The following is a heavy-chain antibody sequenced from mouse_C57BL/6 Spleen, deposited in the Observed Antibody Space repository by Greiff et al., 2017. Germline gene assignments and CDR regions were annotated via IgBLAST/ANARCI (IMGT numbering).Heavy chain of an antibody. V-gene: IGHV1-55*01. J-gene: IGHJ4*01. CDR3: ARNYYGYDGTDYYAMDY. CDR1: GYTFTSYW. Sequence: QVQLQQPGAELVKPGASVKMSCKASGYTFTSYWITWVKQRPGQGLEWIGDIYPGSGSTNYNEKFKSKATLTVDTSSSTAYMQLSSLTSEDAAVYYCARNYYGYDGTDYYAMDYWGQGTSVTVSS. D-gene: IGHD2-2*01. CDR2: IYPGSGST.